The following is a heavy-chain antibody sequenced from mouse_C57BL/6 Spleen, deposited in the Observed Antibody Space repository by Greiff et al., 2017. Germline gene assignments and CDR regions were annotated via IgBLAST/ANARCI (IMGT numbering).Heavy chain of an antibody. CDR3: ARGGGDYYAMDY. CDR2: IYPGDGDT. V-gene: IGHV1-82*01. CDR1: GYAFSSSW. J-gene: IGHJ4*01. Sequence: VQLQQSGPELVKPGASVKISCKASGYAFSSSWMHWVKQRPGKGLEWIGRIYPGDGDTNYNGKFKGKATMTADKSSSTAYMQLSLLTYETSVDYFGARGGGDYYAMDYWGQGTSVTVSS.